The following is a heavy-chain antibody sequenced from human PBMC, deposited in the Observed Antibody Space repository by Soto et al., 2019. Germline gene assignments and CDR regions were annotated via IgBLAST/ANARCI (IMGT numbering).Heavy chain of an antibody. V-gene: IGHV3-11*01. CDR3: ASPTVTPHYGMDV. CDR2: LSSSGSII. CDR1: GFTFSDYY. Sequence: QVQLVESGGGLVKPGGSLRLSCAASGFTFSDYYMSWFRQAPGKGLEWVSYLSSSGSIIYYADSVKGRFTISTDNAKNSLYLQMNSLRAEDTAVYYCASPTVTPHYGMDVWGQGTTVTVSS. J-gene: IGHJ6*02. D-gene: IGHD4-17*01.